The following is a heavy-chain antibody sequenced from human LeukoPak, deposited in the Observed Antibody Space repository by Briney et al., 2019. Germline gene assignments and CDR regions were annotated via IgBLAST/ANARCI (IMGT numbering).Heavy chain of an antibody. D-gene: IGHD3-22*01. J-gene: IGHJ4*02. V-gene: IGHV3-43D*03. CDR1: GFTFDDYA. CDR3: AKGRYYYYDSSGYYFDY. Sequence: GGSLRLSCAASGFTFDDYAMHWVRQAPGKGLEWVSLISWDGGSTCYADSVKGRFAISRDNSKNSLYLQMNSLRAEDTALYYCAKGRYYYYDSSGYYFDYWGQGTLVTVSS. CDR2: ISWDGGST.